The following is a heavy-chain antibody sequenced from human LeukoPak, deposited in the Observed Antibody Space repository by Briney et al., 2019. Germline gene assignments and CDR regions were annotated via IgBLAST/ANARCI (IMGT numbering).Heavy chain of an antibody. V-gene: IGHV3-74*01. CDR2: INSDGSST. CDR3: ASGGSYYGAFDI. Sequence: GGSLRLSCAASGFTFSSHWMHWVRQAPGKGLVWVSRINSDGSSTSYADSVKGRFTISRDNAKNTLYLQMNSLRAEDTAVYYCASGGSYYGAFDIWGQGTMVTVSS. CDR1: GFTFSSHW. D-gene: IGHD1-26*01. J-gene: IGHJ3*02.